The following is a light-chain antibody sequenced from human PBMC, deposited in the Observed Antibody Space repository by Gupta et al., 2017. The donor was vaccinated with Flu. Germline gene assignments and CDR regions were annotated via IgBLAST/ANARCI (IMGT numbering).Light chain of an antibody. CDR2: ENN. Sequence: QSVLPQPPSVSAAPGQTVTISCSGSSSNIANNYVSWYYQLPGAAPKLLIFENNRRPSGSPDRFSGSKSGTSATLGITGLQTGDEADYYCGTWDDSLSAVVFGGGTKLTVL. CDR1: SSNIANNY. V-gene: IGLV1-51*02. J-gene: IGLJ2*01. CDR3: GTWDDSLSAVV.